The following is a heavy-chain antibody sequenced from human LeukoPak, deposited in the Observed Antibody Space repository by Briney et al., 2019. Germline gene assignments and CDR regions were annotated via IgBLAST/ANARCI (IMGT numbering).Heavy chain of an antibody. CDR3: AREAGRGMIVVAGDAFDI. D-gene: IGHD3-22*01. CDR2: INWNGGST. CDR1: GFTFDDYG. V-gene: IGHV3-20*04. Sequence: GGSLRLSCAASGFTFDDYGMSWVRQAPGKGLEWVSGINWNGGSTGYADSVKGRFTISRDNAKNSLNLQMNSLRAEDTAVYYCAREAGRGMIVVAGDAFDIWGQGTMVTVSS. J-gene: IGHJ3*02.